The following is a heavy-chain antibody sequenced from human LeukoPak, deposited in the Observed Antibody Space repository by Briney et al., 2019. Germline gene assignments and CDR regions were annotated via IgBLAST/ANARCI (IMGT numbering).Heavy chain of an antibody. CDR3: VRGGGNYYVDY. D-gene: IGHD1-7*01. Sequence: ASVKVSCKASGYTFTAYYMHWVRQAPGQGLEWMGWIRPNSGDTKFAQSFQDRVTMTRDTSISTAYMELNRLTTDDTAVYYCVRGGGNYYVDYWGQGAPVTVSS. V-gene: IGHV1-2*02. CDR1: GYTFTAYY. J-gene: IGHJ4*02. CDR2: IRPNSGDT.